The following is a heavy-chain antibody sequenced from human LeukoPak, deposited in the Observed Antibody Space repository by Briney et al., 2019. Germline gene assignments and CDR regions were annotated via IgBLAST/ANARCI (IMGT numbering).Heavy chain of an antibody. D-gene: IGHD2-2*01. Sequence: GGSLRLSCAASGFSFSSYWMSWVRQAPGKGLEWVANIKQDGSERYYVDSVKGRFTISRDNSKNTLYLQMNSLRAEDTAVYYCARGMQLPDYFDYWGQGTLVTVSS. V-gene: IGHV3-7*01. CDR2: IKQDGSER. J-gene: IGHJ4*02. CDR3: ARGMQLPDYFDY. CDR1: GFSFSSYW.